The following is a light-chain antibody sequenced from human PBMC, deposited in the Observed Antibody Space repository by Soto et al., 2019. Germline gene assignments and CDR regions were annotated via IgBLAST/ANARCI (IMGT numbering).Light chain of an antibody. V-gene: IGLV3-21*04. Sequence: SYELTQPPSVAVAPGETASITCGGNNIGSKSVHWYQQKPGQAPVLVIYYDNDRPSGIPERFSGSNFGNTATLTISRVEAGDEADYYCQVWDTGSDHLVFGGGTKLTVL. CDR3: QVWDTGSDHLV. J-gene: IGLJ2*01. CDR2: YDN. CDR1: NIGSKS.